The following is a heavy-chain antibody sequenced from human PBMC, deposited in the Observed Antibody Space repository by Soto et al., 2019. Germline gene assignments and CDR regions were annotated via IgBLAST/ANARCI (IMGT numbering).Heavy chain of an antibody. V-gene: IGHV3-23*01. CDR3: ASRPNSAYYYGSGSYYLYLV. CDR2: ISGSGGST. Sequence: GGSLRLSCAASGFTFSSYAMSWVRQAPGKGLEWVSAISGSGGSTYYADSVKGRFTISRDNSKNTLYLQMNSLRAEDTAVYYCASRPNSAYYYGSGSYYLYLVWGQGTLVTVSS. CDR1: GFTFSSYA. J-gene: IGHJ4*02. D-gene: IGHD3-10*01.